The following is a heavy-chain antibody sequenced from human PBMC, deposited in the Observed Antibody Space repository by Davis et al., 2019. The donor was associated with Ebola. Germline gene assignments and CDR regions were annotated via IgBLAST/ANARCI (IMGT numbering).Heavy chain of an antibody. V-gene: IGHV1-69*13. CDR2: IIPIFGTA. CDR3: ARDHSQLLWFGESQGWFDP. CDR1: GGTFSSYA. Sequence: SVKVSCKASGGTFSSYAISWVRQAPGQRLEWMGGIIPIFGTANYAQKFQGRVTITADESTSTAYMELSSLRFEDTAVYYCARDHSQLLWFGESQGWFDPWGQGTLVTVSS. J-gene: IGHJ5*02. D-gene: IGHD3-10*01.